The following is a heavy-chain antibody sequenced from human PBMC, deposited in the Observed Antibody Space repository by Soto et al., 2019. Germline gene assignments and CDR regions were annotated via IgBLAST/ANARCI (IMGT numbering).Heavy chain of an antibody. D-gene: IGHD6-13*01. CDR2: INHSGST. Sequence: SETLSLTCAVYGGSFSGYYWSWIRQPPGKGLEWIGEINHSGSTNYNPSLKSRVTISVDTSKNQFSLKLSSVTAADTAVYYCARQYSSSWYLYFQHWGQGTLATVSS. V-gene: IGHV4-34*01. CDR1: GGSFSGYY. J-gene: IGHJ1*01. CDR3: ARQYSSSWYLYFQH.